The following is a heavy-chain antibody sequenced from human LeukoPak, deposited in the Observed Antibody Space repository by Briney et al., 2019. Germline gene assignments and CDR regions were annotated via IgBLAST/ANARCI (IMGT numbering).Heavy chain of an antibody. Sequence: GGSLRLSCAASGFTFSDYYMSWIRQAPGKGLEWVSYISSSGSTIYYADSVKGRFTISRDNAKNTLYLQMNSLRAEDTAVYYCARAIARYCSSTSCYVAGYYYYYMDVWGKGTTVTVSS. V-gene: IGHV3-11*04. CDR2: ISSSGSTI. J-gene: IGHJ6*03. CDR1: GFTFSDYY. D-gene: IGHD2-2*01. CDR3: ARAIARYCSSTSCYVAGYYYYYMDV.